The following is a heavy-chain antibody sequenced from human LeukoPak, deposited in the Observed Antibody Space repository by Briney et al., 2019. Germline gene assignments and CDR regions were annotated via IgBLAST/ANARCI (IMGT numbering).Heavy chain of an antibody. Sequence: PGGSLRLSCAASGLTFSSYWMSWVRQAPGKGLEWVANIKKDGSEKFYVDSVRGRFTISRDNAKTSLYLQMISLRAEDTAVYYCARHLSGVTGYTYGRGIDYWGQGTLVSVSS. V-gene: IGHV3-7*01. D-gene: IGHD5-18*01. CDR1: GLTFSSYW. CDR3: ARHLSGVTGYTYGRGIDY. CDR2: IKKDGSEK. J-gene: IGHJ4*02.